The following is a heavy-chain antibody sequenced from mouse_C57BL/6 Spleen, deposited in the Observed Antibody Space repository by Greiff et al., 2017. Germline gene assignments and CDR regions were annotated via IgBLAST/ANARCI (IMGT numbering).Heavy chain of an antibody. CDR3: ARGDDYAYFDY. CDR1: GYTFTSYW. D-gene: IGHD2-4*01. Sequence: QVQLKQPGAELVKPGASVKLSCKASGYTFTSYWMHWVKQRPGRGLEWIGRIDPNRGGTKYNEKFKSKATLTVDKSSSTAYMQLSSLTSEDSAVYYWARGDDYAYFDYWGQGTTLTVSS. V-gene: IGHV1-72*01. CDR2: IDPNRGGT. J-gene: IGHJ2*01.